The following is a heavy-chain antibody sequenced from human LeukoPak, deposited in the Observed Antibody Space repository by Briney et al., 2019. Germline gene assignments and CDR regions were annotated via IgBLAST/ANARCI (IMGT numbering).Heavy chain of an antibody. J-gene: IGHJ4*02. CDR3: AANGGPFDF. V-gene: IGHV3-7*05. CDR2: IKQEGSEK. D-gene: IGHD4-23*01. CDR1: GFTFSNAW. Sequence: GGSLRLSCAASGFTFSNAWMSWVRQAPGKGLEFVANIKQEGSEKYYVDSVKGRFTISRDNAKNSLYLQMNALRAEDTAVYYCAANGGPFDFWGQGTLVTVSA.